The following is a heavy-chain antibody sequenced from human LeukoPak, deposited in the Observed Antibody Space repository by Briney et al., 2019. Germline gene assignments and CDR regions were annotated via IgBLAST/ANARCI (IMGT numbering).Heavy chain of an antibody. J-gene: IGHJ4*02. Sequence: PGGSLRLSCAAFGFTFSSYTMNWVRQAPGKGLEWVAAISSSSRDIFYADSVKGRFSISRDNTQNSLSLQMSSLKAEDTAVYYCVREAAATLFDYWGQGTLVTVSS. CDR1: GFTFSSYT. CDR2: ISSSSRDI. CDR3: VREAAATLFDY. V-gene: IGHV3-21*01. D-gene: IGHD1-26*01.